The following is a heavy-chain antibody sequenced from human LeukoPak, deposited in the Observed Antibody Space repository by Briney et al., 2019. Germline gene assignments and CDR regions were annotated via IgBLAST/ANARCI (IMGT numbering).Heavy chain of an antibody. Sequence: SETLSLICSVYGGSFSGYYWSWIRQPPGKGLEWIGEINHSGSTNYNPSLKSRVTISVDTSKNQFSLKLSSVTAADTAVYYCARDRRWILTVYSYPRWFDPWGQGTLVTVFS. CDR3: ARDRRWILTVYSYPRWFDP. V-gene: IGHV4-34*01. J-gene: IGHJ5*02. CDR2: INHSGST. D-gene: IGHD3-9*01. CDR1: GGSFSGYY.